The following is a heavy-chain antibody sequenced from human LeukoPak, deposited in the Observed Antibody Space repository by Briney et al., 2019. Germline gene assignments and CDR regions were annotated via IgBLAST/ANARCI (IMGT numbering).Heavy chain of an antibody. V-gene: IGHV1-8*01. D-gene: IGHD3-22*01. CDR3: ARLSQTPACYYTSGYYHLAY. CDR1: AYTFTAYD. Sequence: ASVKVSCKASAYTFTAYDINWVRQAPGQGLEWMGWMNPNSGNTGFAQKFQGRVTMTRDTSTNTAYMELNNLRSEDTAVYYCARLSQTPACYYTSGYYHLAYWGQGTLVTVSS. J-gene: IGHJ4*02. CDR2: MNPNSGNT.